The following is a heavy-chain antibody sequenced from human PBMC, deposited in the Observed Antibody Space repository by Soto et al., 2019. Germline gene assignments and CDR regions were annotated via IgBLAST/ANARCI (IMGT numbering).Heavy chain of an antibody. CDR2: INQDGSQK. V-gene: IGHV3-7*04. Sequence: EVQLVESGGGLVQPGGSLRLSCAASGFTFSTYWMSWVRQAPGKGLEWVANINQDGSQKYFVGSVKGRFTISRENAKNSLYLQMNSLRAEDTAVYYCTRGDITLVRGIADVGFYFMDVWGKGTTVTVSS. D-gene: IGHD3-10*01. CDR1: GFTFSTYW. J-gene: IGHJ6*03. CDR3: TRGDITLVRGIADVGFYFMDV.